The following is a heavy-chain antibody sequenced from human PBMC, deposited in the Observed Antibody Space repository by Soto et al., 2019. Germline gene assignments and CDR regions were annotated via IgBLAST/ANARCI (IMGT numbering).Heavy chain of an antibody. CDR3: ARGSGAFDSGGYHPDYHLDY. Sequence: GASVAICSKASGGTFNSYAISWVRQTTEQGLEWMGGIIPIFGTANYAQKFQGRVTITADESTSTAYMELSSLRSEDTAVYYCARGSGAFDSGGYHPDYHLDYWGPGTLVTVSS. V-gene: IGHV1-69*13. J-gene: IGHJ4*02. CDR2: IIPIFGTA. CDR1: GGTFNSYA. D-gene: IGHD3-22*01.